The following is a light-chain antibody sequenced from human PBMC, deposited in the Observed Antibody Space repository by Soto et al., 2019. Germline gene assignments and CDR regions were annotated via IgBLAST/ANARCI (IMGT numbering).Light chain of an antibody. J-gene: IGLJ1*01. V-gene: IGLV2-14*01. CDR1: SSDVGGYNY. Sequence: QSVLTQPASVSGSPGQSITISCTGTSSDVGGYNYVYWYQQHPVKAPKLMIYDVTNRPSGVSDRFSGSKSGNTASLTISGLQAEDEADYYCRSYKSSSTPSVFGTGTKLTVL. CDR2: DVT. CDR3: RSYKSSSTPSV.